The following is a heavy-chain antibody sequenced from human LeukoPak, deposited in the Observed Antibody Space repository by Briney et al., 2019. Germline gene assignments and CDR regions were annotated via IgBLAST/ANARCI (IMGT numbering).Heavy chain of an antibody. Sequence: GSLRLSCAASGLTVSSNYMNWVRQPPGKVLEWIGSIYYSGSTYYNPSLKSRVTISVDTSKNQFSLKLSSVTAADTAVYYCARVGYSSSWNKLFNWYFDLWGRGTLVTVSS. D-gene: IGHD6-13*01. V-gene: IGHV4-39*07. J-gene: IGHJ2*01. CDR3: ARVGYSSSWNKLFNWYFDL. CDR2: IYYSGST. CDR1: GLTVSSNY.